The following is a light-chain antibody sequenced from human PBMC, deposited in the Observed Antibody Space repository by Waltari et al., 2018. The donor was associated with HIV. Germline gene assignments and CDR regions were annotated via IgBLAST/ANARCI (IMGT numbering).Light chain of an antibody. J-gene: IGKJ1*01. CDR2: GAS. V-gene: IGKV3-20*01. CDR1: QSVSSTY. CDR3: QRYGGSPPWT. Sequence: EIVLTQSPGTLSLSPGERATLSCRASQSVSSTYLAWYQQKPGQAPRLLIYGASRRATGIPDRFSGSGSGSDFTLAISRLEPEDFAVYYCQRYGGSPPWTFGPGTRVDIK.